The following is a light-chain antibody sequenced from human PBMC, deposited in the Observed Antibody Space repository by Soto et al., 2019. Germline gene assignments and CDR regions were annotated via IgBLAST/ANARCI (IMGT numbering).Light chain of an antibody. J-gene: IGKJ1*01. CDR1: QMVSNNY. Sequence: ELVLTQSPGTLSLSPWERXXLXXXASQMVSNNYLAWYQQKPGQAPRLLIYGASNRATGIPDRFSGSGSGTDFTLTISRLEPEDFAVYYCQQYGSSGTFGQGTKVDIK. CDR2: GAS. CDR3: QQYGSSGT. V-gene: IGKV3-20*01.